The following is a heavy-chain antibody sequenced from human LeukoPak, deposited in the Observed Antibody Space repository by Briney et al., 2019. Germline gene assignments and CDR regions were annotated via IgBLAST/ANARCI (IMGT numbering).Heavy chain of an antibody. J-gene: IGHJ4*02. CDR3: ARAFPPLRTSAAGDY. CDR2: IDTDRSTT. Sequence: GGSLRLSCAASGFTFSRFWMHWVRQPPGKGLVWVSRIDTDRSTTTYADSVKGRFTISRDNAKNSLYLQMNSLRAEDTAVYYCARAFPPLRTSAAGDYWGQGTLVTVSS. D-gene: IGHD6-25*01. CDR1: GFTFSRFW. V-gene: IGHV3-74*01.